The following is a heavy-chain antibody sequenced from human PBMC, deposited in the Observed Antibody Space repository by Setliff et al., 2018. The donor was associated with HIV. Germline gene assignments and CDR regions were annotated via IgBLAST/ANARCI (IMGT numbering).Heavy chain of an antibody. CDR2: LHSLGSSRVSDTP. D-gene: IGHD3-10*01. V-gene: IGHV4-4*08. CDR3: ARVRSYGSAYDAFDV. CDR1: SGSMTGHY. Sequence: SETLSLTCSVSSGSMTGHYWTWVRQPPGKGLEWIGYLHSLGSSRVSDTPNYSPSLKSRITISLDTSERQFSLTMTSVTAADTAVYYCARVRSYGSAYDAFDVWGPGTMVTVSS. J-gene: IGHJ3*01.